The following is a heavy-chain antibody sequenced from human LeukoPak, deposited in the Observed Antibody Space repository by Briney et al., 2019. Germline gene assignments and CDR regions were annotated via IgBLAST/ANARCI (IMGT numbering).Heavy chain of an antibody. CDR2: ISGSGGST. J-gene: IGHJ4*02. V-gene: IGHV3-23*01. CDR1: GLSFGDYT. CDR3: AKRVGDY. D-gene: IGHD2-2*01. Sequence: PGGSLRLSCEASGLSFGDYTMHWVRQAPGKGLEWVSTISGSGGSTYYADSVKGRFTISRDNSKNTLYLQMDSLRAEDTAVYYCAKRVGDYWGQGTLVTVSS.